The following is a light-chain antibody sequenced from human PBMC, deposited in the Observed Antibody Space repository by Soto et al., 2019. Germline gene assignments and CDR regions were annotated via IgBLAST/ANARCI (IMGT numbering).Light chain of an antibody. CDR3: QHTTDFT. Sequence: DIQVTQSPSSVSASVGDTVTMTCRSSSKWLAWYQKKPGKAPKLLIYDVSNLERGVPPRFSGSTSGAESTLTITGLQPDDLGTYYCQHTTDFTFGQGTKVDIK. J-gene: IGKJ2*01. V-gene: IGKV1-5*01. CDR2: DVS. CDR1: SSSKW.